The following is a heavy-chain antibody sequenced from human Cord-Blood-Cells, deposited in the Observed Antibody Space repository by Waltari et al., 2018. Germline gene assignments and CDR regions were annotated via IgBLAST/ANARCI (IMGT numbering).Heavy chain of an antibody. D-gene: IGHD2-21*02. CDR1: GGSISSSSYY. Sequence: QLQLQESGPGLVKPSETLSLTCTVSGGSISSSSYYWGWIRQPPGKGLEWIGSIYYSGSTYYNPSLKRRVTISVDTSKNQFSLKLSSVTAADTAVYYCATHIVVVTASPNWFDPWGQGTLVTVSS. CDR3: ATHIVVVTASPNWFDP. CDR2: IYYSGST. V-gene: IGHV4-39*07. J-gene: IGHJ5*02.